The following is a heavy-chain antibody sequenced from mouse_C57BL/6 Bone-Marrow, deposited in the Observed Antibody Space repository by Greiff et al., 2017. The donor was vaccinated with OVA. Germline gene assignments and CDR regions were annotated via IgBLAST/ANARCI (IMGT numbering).Heavy chain of an antibody. CDR1: GYSITSGYY. Sequence: DVKLQESGPGLVKPSQSLSLTCSVTGYSITSGYYWNWIRQFPGNKLEWMGYISYDGSNNYNPSLKNRISITRDTSKNQFFLKFNTVTTEDTATYYCARNAYYSNYDYYAMDYWGQGTSVTVSS. J-gene: IGHJ4*01. D-gene: IGHD2-5*01. CDR2: ISYDGSN. V-gene: IGHV3-6*01. CDR3: ARNAYYSNYDYYAMDY.